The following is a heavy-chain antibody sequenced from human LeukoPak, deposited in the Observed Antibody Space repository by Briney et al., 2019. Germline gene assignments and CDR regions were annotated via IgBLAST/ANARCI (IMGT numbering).Heavy chain of an antibody. Sequence: PSETLSLTCTVSGGSISSSSYYWGWIRQSPGKGLEWIGSIYYSGSTYYNPSLKSRVTISVDTSKNHFSLKLNSVTAADTAVYFCARKDSSGYRPFDYWGQGTLATVSS. CDR2: IYYSGST. D-gene: IGHD3-22*01. CDR3: ARKDSSGYRPFDY. J-gene: IGHJ4*02. V-gene: IGHV4-39*02. CDR1: GGSISSSSYY.